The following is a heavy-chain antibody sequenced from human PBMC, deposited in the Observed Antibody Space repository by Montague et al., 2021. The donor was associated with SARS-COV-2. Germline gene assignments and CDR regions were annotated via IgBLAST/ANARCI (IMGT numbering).Heavy chain of an antibody. J-gene: IGHJ5*02. CDR1: GYTLTELS. V-gene: IGHV1-24*01. CDR3: ARGTPHHSFKQNWFDP. D-gene: IGHD4-23*01. Sequence: SVRVSCKVSGYTLTELSMHWVRQAPGKGLEWMGGFDPEEGETIYAQKFQGRVTMTEDTSTDTAYMELSSLRSEDTAVYYCARGTPHHSFKQNWFDPWGQGTLVTVSS. CDR2: FDPEEGET.